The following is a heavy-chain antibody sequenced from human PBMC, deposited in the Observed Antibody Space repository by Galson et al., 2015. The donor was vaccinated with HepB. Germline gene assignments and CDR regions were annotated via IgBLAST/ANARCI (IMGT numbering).Heavy chain of an antibody. D-gene: IGHD6-19*01. Sequence: SVKVSCKASGYVLSSYYMHWVRQAPGQGLEWMGTINPSGGSTSYAQRLQGRVTMTRDTSTSTVYMELRSLRYEDTAVYYCATGIAVAGSASDYWGQGTLVTVSS. CDR2: INPSGGST. V-gene: IGHV1-46*04. J-gene: IGHJ4*02. CDR3: ATGIAVAGSASDY. CDR1: GYVLSSYY.